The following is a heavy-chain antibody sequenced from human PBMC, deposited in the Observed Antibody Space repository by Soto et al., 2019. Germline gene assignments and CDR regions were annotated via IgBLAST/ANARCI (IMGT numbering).Heavy chain of an antibody. CDR3: ARKGDFSGYSYYYYGMDV. D-gene: IGHD3-3*01. Sequence: ASVKVSCKASGGTFSSYAISWVRQAPGQGLEWMGGIIPIFGTANYAQKFQGRVTITADESTSTAYMELSSLRPEATAVYYCARKGDFSGYSYYYYGMDVWGQGTTVTVSS. V-gene: IGHV1-69*13. CDR1: GGTFSSYA. J-gene: IGHJ6*02. CDR2: IIPIFGTA.